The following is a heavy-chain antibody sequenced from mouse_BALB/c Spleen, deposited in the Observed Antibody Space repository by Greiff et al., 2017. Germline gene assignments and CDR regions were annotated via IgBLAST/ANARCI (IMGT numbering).Heavy chain of an antibody. CDR3: AIDSSGYGFAY. Sequence: DVMLVESGGGLVKPGGSLKLSCAASGFTFSSYAMSWVRQTPEKRLEWVATISSGGSYTYYPDSVKGRFTISRDNAKNTLYLQMSSLRSEDTAMYYCAIDSSGYGFAYWGQGTLVTVSA. CDR1: GFTFSSYA. CDR2: ISSGGSYT. V-gene: IGHV5-9-1*01. J-gene: IGHJ3*01. D-gene: IGHD3-2*01.